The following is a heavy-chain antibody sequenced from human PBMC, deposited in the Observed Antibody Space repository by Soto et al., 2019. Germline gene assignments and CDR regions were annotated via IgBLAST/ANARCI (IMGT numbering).Heavy chain of an antibody. V-gene: IGHV4-31*03. CDR3: ARDFGYCSGGSCYPEGSYFDY. D-gene: IGHD2-15*01. CDR1: GGSISSGGYY. Sequence: QVQLQASGPGLVKPSQTLSLTCTVSGGSISSGGYYWSWIRQHPGKGLEWIGYIYYSGSTYYNPSLPSRVIISVDTCKNQFSLKLSAVTAADTAVYYCARDFGYCSGGSCYPEGSYFDYWGQGTLVTVSS. J-gene: IGHJ4*02. CDR2: IYYSGST.